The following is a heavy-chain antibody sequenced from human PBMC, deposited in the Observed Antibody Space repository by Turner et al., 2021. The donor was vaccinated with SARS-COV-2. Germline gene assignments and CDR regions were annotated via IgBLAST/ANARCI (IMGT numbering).Heavy chain of an antibody. V-gene: IGHV3-30*09. D-gene: IGHD2-21*02. Sequence: QVQLVESGGGVVQPGRSLRRSGADSGFTFSSYAMHWVRQAPGKGLEWVAVISYDGSNKYYADSVKGRFAISRDNSKNTLYLQMNSLRAEDTAVYYCARDHWGNVVVVTANHYYYGMDVWGQGTTVTVSS. CDR2: ISYDGSNK. J-gene: IGHJ6*02. CDR1: GFTFSSYA. CDR3: ARDHWGNVVVVTANHYYYGMDV.